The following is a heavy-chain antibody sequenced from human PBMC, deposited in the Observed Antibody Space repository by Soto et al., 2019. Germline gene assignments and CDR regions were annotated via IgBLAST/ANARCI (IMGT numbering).Heavy chain of an antibody. CDR2: INAGNGNT. D-gene: IGHD2-8*01. CDR3: SRDLGYCTNGVCYPAWFDP. J-gene: IGHJ5*02. CDR1: GYTFTSYA. Sequence: ASVKVSCKASGYTFTSYAMYWVRQAPGQRLEWMGWINAGNGNTKYSQKFQGRVTITRDTSASTAYMELSSLRSEDTAFYYCSRDLGYCTNGVCYPAWFDPWGQGTLVTVS. V-gene: IGHV1-3*01.